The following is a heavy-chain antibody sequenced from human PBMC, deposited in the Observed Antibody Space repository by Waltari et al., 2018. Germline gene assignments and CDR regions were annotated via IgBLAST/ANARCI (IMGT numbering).Heavy chain of an antibody. CDR3: ASSGNSGSFYSYYMDV. V-gene: IGHV4-39*07. CDR2: IYYTVPA. J-gene: IGHJ6*03. CDR1: GDSSGNNCYY. Sequence: QLQLQESGPGLVKPSETLSLTCSVSGDSSGNNCYYWAWIRQTPGKGLEWLGAIYYTVPAYYIPSLTVRVTISVDTSKSHFSLKLTSVTAADTAIYFCASSGNSGSFYSYYMDVWGKGTTVTISS. D-gene: IGHD1-26*01.